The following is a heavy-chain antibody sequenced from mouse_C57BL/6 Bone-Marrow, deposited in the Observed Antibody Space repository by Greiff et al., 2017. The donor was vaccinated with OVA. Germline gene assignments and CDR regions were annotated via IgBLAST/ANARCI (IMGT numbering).Heavy chain of an antibody. J-gene: IGHJ2*01. Sequence: VQLVESGGDLVKPGGSLKLSCAASGFTFSSYGMSWVRQTPDKRLEWVATISSGGSYTYYPDSVKGRFTISRDNAKNTLYLQMSSLKSEDTAMYYCARHVGYFDYWGQGTTLTVSS. CDR2: ISSGGSYT. CDR3: ARHVGYFDY. CDR1: GFTFSSYG. D-gene: IGHD3-1*01. V-gene: IGHV5-6*01.